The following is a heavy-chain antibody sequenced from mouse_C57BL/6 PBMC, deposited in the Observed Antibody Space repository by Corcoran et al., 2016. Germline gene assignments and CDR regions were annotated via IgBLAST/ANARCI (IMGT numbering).Heavy chain of an antibody. D-gene: IGHD3-2*02. CDR2: INTYSGVP. J-gene: IGHJ2*01. Sequence: QIQLVQSGHELKKPGETVKISCKDSGYTFTTYGMSWVKQAPGKGVKWMGWINTYSGVPTYADDFKGRFAFSLETSASTAYLQINNLKNEDTATYFCARMDSSGYDYWGQGTTLTVSS. V-gene: IGHV9-3*01. CDR1: GYTFTTYG. CDR3: ARMDSSGYDY.